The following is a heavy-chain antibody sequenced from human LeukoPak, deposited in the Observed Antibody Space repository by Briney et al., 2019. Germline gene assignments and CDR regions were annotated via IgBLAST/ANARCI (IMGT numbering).Heavy chain of an antibody. CDR2: ISGDRTRT. D-gene: IGHD2-2*01. Sequence: GGSLRLSCAASGFTFSTHGMSWVRQSPGKGLEWVSTISGDRTRTHYADSVKGRFSISRDNSRNTLYLQMNSLTVEDTALYYCAHDAGSRGNPFFDYWGQGTLVTVSS. V-gene: IGHV3-23*01. CDR1: GFTFSTHG. J-gene: IGHJ4*02. CDR3: AHDAGSRGNPFFDY.